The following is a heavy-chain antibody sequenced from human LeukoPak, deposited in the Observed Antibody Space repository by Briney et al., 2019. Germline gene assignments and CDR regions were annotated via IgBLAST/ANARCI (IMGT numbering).Heavy chain of an antibody. D-gene: IGHD1-26*01. V-gene: IGHV4-61*02. CDR3: ARHKQSGTYYDAFDI. CDR2: IYTSGST. J-gene: IGHJ3*02. Sequence: SQTLSLTCTVSGGSISSGSYYWSWIRQPAGKGLEWIGRIYTSGSTNYNPSLKSRVTISVDTSKNQFSLKLSSVTAADTAVYYCARHKQSGTYYDAFDIWGQGTMVTVSS. CDR1: GGSISSGSYY.